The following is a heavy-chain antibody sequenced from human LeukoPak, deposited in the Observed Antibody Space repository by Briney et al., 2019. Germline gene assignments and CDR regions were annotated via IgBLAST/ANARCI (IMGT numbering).Heavy chain of an antibody. J-gene: IGHJ3*02. D-gene: IGHD6-19*01. CDR2: IDPYSGGT. Sequence: ASVKVSCKASGYTLTDYYIHWVRQAPGQGLEWMGWIDPYSGGTHFAQRFQGRVSMTLDTSISTAYMELTRLTSDDTAVYYCARDGVAGSSDAFDIWGQGTMVTVSA. CDR3: ARDGVAGSSDAFDI. CDR1: GYTLTDYY. V-gene: IGHV1-2*02.